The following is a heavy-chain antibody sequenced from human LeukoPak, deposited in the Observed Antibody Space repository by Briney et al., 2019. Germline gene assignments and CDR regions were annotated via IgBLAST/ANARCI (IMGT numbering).Heavy chain of an antibody. CDR3: AQTTSPYCSSTSCYSGNWFDP. CDR2: IIPILSIA. Sequence: SVKVSCKASGGTFSSYTISWVRQAPGQGLEWMGRIIPILSIANYAQKFQGRVTITADKSTSTAYMELSSLRSADTAVYYCAQTTSPYCSSTSCYSGNWFDPWGQGTLVTVSS. CDR1: GGTFSSYT. V-gene: IGHV1-69*02. D-gene: IGHD2-2*01. J-gene: IGHJ5*02.